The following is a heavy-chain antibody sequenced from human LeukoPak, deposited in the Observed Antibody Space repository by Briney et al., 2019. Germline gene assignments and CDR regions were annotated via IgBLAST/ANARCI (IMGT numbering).Heavy chain of an antibody. CDR3: ARASGSYYYYFDY. CDR2: IYYSGST. Sequence: SETLSLTCTVSGGSISSYYWSWIRQPPGKGLEWIGYIYYSGSTNYNPSLKSRVTISVDTSKNQFSLKLGSVTAADTAVYYCARASGSYYYYFDYWGQGTLVTVSS. J-gene: IGHJ4*02. V-gene: IGHV4-59*01. CDR1: GGSISSYY. D-gene: IGHD1-26*01.